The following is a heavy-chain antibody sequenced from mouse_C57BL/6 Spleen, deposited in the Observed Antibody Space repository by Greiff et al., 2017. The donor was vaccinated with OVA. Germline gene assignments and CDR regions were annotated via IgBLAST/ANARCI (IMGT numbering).Heavy chain of an antibody. CDR3: ARQGFNWAWFAY. CDR1: GFTFSSYG. D-gene: IGHD4-1*01. CDR2: ISSGGSYT. J-gene: IGHJ3*01. Sequence: EVQLVESGGDLVKPGGSLKLSCAASGFTFSSYGMSWVRQTPDKRLEWVATISSGGSYTYYPDSVKGRFTISRDNAKNTLYLQMSSLKSEDTAMYYCARQGFNWAWFAYWGQGTLVTVSA. V-gene: IGHV5-6*01.